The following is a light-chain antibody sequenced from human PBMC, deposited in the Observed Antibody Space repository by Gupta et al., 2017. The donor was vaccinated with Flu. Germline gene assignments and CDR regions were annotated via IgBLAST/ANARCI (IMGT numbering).Light chain of an antibody. CDR3: GTWDGSLSVGI. V-gene: IGLV1-51*01. CDR1: SSRIGTNY. Sequence: KVTISCSGSSSRIGTNYVSWYQQFPGTAPNLLIYDNNVRPSGISDRFSGSKSGTSATLGITGLQTGDEAIYYCGTWDGSLSVGIFGGGTKLTVL. CDR2: DNN. J-gene: IGLJ2*01.